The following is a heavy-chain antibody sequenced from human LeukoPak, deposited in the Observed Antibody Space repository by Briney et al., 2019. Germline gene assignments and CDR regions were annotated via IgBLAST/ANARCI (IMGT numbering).Heavy chain of an antibody. V-gene: IGHV1-24*01. CDR3: APRNVYKGYFDN. D-gene: IGHD5-24*01. CDR1: GYTFTELA. CDR2: FDPEDGER. Sequence: GASVKVSCKVCGYTFTELAMHWERQAPGKGLEWMGSFDPEDGERIYAQKLQGRLIMTEDTSTDTAYLELSSLRSDDTAVYYCAPRNVYKGYFDNWGQGTLVTVSS. J-gene: IGHJ4*02.